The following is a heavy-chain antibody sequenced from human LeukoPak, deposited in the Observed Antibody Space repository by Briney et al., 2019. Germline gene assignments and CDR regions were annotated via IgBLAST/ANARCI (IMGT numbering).Heavy chain of an antibody. CDR1: GGTFSSYA. CDR3: ARENIVTTVRGRYSVLDV. D-gene: IGHD5-12*01. J-gene: IGHJ6*02. V-gene: IGHV1-69*05. Sequence: ASVKVSCKASGGTFSSYAISWVRQAPGQGLEWMGGIIPIFGTANYAQKFQGRVTITTDESTSTAYMELSSLRSEDTAVYYCARENIVTTVRGRYSVLDVWGQGTTVTVSS. CDR2: IIPIFGTA.